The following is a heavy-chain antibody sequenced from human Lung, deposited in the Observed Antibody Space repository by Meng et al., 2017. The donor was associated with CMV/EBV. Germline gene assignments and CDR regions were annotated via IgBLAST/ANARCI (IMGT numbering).Heavy chain of an antibody. CDR2: ISPNSGGT. J-gene: IGHJ4*02. D-gene: IGHD2-2*01. CDR1: GYSFTAYY. CDR3: ARDFVVLPAATYVDY. V-gene: IGHV1-2*02. Sequence: ASVXVSXKASGYSFTAYYIHWVRQAPGQGLEWMGWISPNSGGTNYAQRFQGRVTLTRDTSISTVYMELRRLTSDDTAVYFCARDFVVLPAATYVDYWGQGTLVTVSS.